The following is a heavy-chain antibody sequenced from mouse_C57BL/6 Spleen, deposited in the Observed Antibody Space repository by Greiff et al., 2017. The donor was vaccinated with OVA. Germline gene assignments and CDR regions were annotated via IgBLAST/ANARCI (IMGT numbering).Heavy chain of an antibody. CDR3: ARYNYGPMDY. Sequence: VQLQESDAELVKPGASVKISCKVSGYTFTDHTTQFVNHQPEQGPEWIGYIYPRDGITKYNEKFKGKATLTADKSSSTAYMQLNSLTSEDSAVYFCARYNYGPMDYWGQGTSVTVSS. J-gene: IGHJ4*01. V-gene: IGHV1-78*01. CDR1: GYTFTDHT. D-gene: IGHD1-1*01. CDR2: IYPRDGIT.